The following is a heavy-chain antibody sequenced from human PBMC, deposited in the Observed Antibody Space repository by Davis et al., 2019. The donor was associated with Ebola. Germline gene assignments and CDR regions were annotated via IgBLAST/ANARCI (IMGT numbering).Heavy chain of an antibody. V-gene: IGHV4-59*12. D-gene: IGHD3-3*01. CDR2: IYYSGST. Sequence: PSETLSLTCAVYGGSYSGYYWSWIRQPPGKGLEWIGYIYYSGSTNYNPSLKSRVTISVDTSKNQFSLKLSSVTAADTAVYYCARDNDFWSGYTSYYYYGMDVWGQGTTVTVSS. CDR1: GGSYSGYY. CDR3: ARDNDFWSGYTSYYYYGMDV. J-gene: IGHJ6*02.